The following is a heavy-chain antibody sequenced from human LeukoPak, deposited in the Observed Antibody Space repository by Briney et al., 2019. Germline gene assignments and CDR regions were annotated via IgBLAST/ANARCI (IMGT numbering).Heavy chain of an antibody. CDR1: GGPITNTNYY. CDR3: AREWQYQFDC. CDR2: VYHSGIT. D-gene: IGHD4-11*01. Sequence: SETLSLTCTVSGGPITNTNYYWAWIRQPPGEGLEWIGSVYHSGITYYTPSLKSRVSISVDTSKNQHSLKVTSVTAADTAVYYCAREWQYQFDCWGQGSLVTVSS. J-gene: IGHJ4*02. V-gene: IGHV4-39*07.